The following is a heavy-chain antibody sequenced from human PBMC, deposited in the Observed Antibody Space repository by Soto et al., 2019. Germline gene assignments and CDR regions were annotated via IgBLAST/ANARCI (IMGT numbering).Heavy chain of an antibody. CDR2: ISSGSSYI. J-gene: IGHJ5*02. D-gene: IGHD3-3*01. CDR1: GFTFSDYY. V-gene: IGHV3-11*05. Sequence: GGSLRLSCAASGFTFSDYYMSWIRQAPGKGLEWISYISSGSSYINYTDSVKGRFTISRDNSKNSLYLQMNSLRAEDTAVYYCAKDGVGGPFDPWGQGTLVTVSS. CDR3: AKDGVGGPFDP.